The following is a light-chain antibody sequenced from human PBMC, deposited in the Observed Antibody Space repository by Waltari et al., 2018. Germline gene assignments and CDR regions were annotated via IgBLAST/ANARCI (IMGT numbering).Light chain of an antibody. V-gene: IGLV3-27*01. CDR3: YSAAANNLEWV. CDR1: VLAKKY. Sequence: SYELTQPSSVSVSPGQTARITCSGDVLAKKYARWFQQKPGQAPVLVIYTDTERPSGIPERFSGSSSGTTVTLTISGAQVEDEADYYCYSAAANNLEWVFGGGTKLTVL. CDR2: TDT. J-gene: IGLJ2*01.